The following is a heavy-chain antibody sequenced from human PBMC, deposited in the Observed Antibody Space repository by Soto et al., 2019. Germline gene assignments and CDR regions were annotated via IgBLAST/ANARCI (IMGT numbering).Heavy chain of an antibody. J-gene: IGHJ4*02. V-gene: IGHV1-3*01. CDR2: INAGNGNT. CDR1: GYTFTSYA. Sequence: ASVKVSCKASGYTFTSYAMHWVRQAPGQRLEWMGWINAGNGNTKYSQKFQGRVTITRDTSASTAYMELSSLRSEDTAVYYCARDVGYESYYDFWSGYYTAGTLDYRGQGTLVTVSS. D-gene: IGHD3-3*01. CDR3: ARDVGYESYYDFWSGYYTAGTLDY.